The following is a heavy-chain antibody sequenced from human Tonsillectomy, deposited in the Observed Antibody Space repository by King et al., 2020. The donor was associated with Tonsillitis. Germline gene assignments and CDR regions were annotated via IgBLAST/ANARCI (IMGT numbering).Heavy chain of an antibody. D-gene: IGHD3-22*01. J-gene: IGHJ4*02. V-gene: IGHV1-18*04. Sequence: QLVQSGAEVKKPGASVKVSCKASGYTFTSYGISWVRQAPGQGLEWMGWISAYNGNTNYAQKLQGRVTMTTDTSTSTAYMELRSLRSDDTAVYYCARGDRYYYDSSVYSYFDYWGQGTLVTVSS. CDR3: ARGDRYYYDSSVYSYFDY. CDR2: ISAYNGNT. CDR1: GYTFTSYG.